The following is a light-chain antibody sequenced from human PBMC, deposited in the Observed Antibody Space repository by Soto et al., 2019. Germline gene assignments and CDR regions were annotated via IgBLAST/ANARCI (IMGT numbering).Light chain of an antibody. CDR3: LQDNSYPRT. CDR1: QGIRTE. V-gene: IGKV1-6*01. Sequence: AIQMTQSPSSLFAYVGDRVTITCRASQGIRTELGWYQQKPGKAPRLLIYGASTLQGGVPSRFSGSGSGTDFTLTISSLQPEDFATYYCLQDNSYPRTFGQGTKVDIK. J-gene: IGKJ1*01. CDR2: GAS.